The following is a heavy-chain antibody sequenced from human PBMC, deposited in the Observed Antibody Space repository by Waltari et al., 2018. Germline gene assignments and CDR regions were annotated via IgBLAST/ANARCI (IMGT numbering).Heavy chain of an antibody. D-gene: IGHD6-13*01. V-gene: IGHV3-30-3*01. CDR2: ISYDGSNK. CDR3: ASPKRGSSWYYFDY. J-gene: IGHJ4*02. CDR1: GFTFSSYA. Sequence: QVQLVESGGGVVQPGRSLRLSCAASGFTFSSYAMHWVRQAPGKGLEWVAVISYDGSNKYYADSVKGRFTISRDNSKNTLYLQMNSLRAEDTAVYYCASPKRGSSWYYFDYWGQGTLVTVSS.